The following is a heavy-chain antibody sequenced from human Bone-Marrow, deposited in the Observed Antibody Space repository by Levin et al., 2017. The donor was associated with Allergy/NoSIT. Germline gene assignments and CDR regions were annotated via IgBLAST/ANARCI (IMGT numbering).Heavy chain of an antibody. J-gene: IGHJ4*02. D-gene: IGHD1-14*01. Sequence: PSQTLSLPCTVSGGSVSSGVYYWGWIRQHPGKGLECIGYIHPSGSTNYNPSLNSRVTMSVDMSKNQISLKMISVTAADTAVYYCARGRDAYKLGFWGQGTLVTVSS. V-gene: IGHV4-31*03. CDR2: IHPSGST. CDR1: GGSVSSGVYY. CDR3: ARGRDAYKLGF.